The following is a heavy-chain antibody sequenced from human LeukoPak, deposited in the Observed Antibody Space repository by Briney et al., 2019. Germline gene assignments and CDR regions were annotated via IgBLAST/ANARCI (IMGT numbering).Heavy chain of an antibody. J-gene: IGHJ4*02. CDR2: IYYSGST. V-gene: IGHV4-39*01. CDR3: ARHGHYYDSSGLLDY. D-gene: IGHD3-22*01. CDR1: GGSISSSSYY. Sequence: SETLSLTCTVSGGSISSSSYYWGWIRQPPGKGLEWIGRIYYSGSTYYNPSLKSRVTISVDTSKHQFSLKLSSVTAADTAVYYCARHGHYYDSSGLLDYWGQGTLVTVSS.